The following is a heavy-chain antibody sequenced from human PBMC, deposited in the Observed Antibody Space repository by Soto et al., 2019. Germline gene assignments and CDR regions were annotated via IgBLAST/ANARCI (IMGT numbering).Heavy chain of an antibody. D-gene: IGHD5-12*01. Sequence: GESLKISCKGSGYNFATSGIGWVRQMPGKGLEWMGIIYPSDSDTRYSPSFQGQVTISADKSISTAYLQWSSLKASDTAMYYCARRSGRNFEYWGQGTLVTVSS. CDR2: IYPSDSDT. J-gene: IGHJ4*02. V-gene: IGHV5-51*01. CDR1: GYNFATSG. CDR3: ARRSGRNFEY.